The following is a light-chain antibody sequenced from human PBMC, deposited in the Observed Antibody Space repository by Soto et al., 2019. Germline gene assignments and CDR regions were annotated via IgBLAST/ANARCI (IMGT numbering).Light chain of an antibody. V-gene: IGKV3-15*01. J-gene: IGKJ5*01. CDR3: QQYSNWPPAIT. Sequence: EIVMTQSPVTLSVSPGERVTLSCRASQSVSSNLAWYQQKPGQAPSLLIYGAFTRATGIPARFSGTGSGTEFTLTISSLQSEDVALYYCQQYSNWPPAITFGQGTRLEIK. CDR1: QSVSSN. CDR2: GAF.